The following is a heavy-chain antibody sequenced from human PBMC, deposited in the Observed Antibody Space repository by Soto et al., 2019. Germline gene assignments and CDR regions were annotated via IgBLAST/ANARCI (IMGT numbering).Heavy chain of an antibody. CDR1: GGSISSYY. Sequence: PSETLSLTCTVSGGSISSYYWSWIRQPPGKGLERVGYIYYSGSTNYNPSLKSRVTISVDTSKNQFSLKLSFVTAADTAVYYCARAWGEAFDYWGQGTLVTVSS. CDR2: IYYSGST. J-gene: IGHJ4*02. V-gene: IGHV4-59*01. CDR3: ARAWGEAFDY. D-gene: IGHD3-16*01.